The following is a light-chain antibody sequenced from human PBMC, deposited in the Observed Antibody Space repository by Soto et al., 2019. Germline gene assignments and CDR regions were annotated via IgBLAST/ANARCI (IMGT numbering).Light chain of an antibody. CDR1: QSVSTN. Sequence: EIVMTXXPXXXXXSPGERATXSCRXSQSVSTNLVWYQHKPGQAPRLLIYGASTRATGVPGRFSGTGSGTEFTLTISSLQSEDSAVYYCQQYNHWWTFGQGTKVEI. J-gene: IGKJ1*01. CDR3: QQYNHWWT. CDR2: GAS. V-gene: IGKV3-15*01.